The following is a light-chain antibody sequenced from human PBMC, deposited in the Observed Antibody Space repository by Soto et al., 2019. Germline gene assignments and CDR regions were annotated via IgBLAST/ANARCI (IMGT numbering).Light chain of an antibody. Sequence: EIVLTQSPATLSLSPGERATLSCRASQSVSSYLAWYQQKPGQAPRLLIYDASNRATGIPARFSGSGSETDVTLNSSSLEPEDFAVYYCQQRKTFGGGTKVEIK. J-gene: IGKJ4*01. CDR3: QQRKT. V-gene: IGKV3-11*01. CDR1: QSVSSY. CDR2: DAS.